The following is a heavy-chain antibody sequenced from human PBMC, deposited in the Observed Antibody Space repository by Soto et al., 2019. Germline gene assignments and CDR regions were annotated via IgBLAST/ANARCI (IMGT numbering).Heavy chain of an antibody. J-gene: IGHJ5*02. Sequence: QVQLVQSGAEVKKPGASVKVSCKASGYTFTTHGISWVRQAPGQALEWMGWISAYNGYTNYAQKLQGRVTMPPDTSTSTGPMEVRSRISDATAVYSGAIGVGGYYAVVAGPYYWFDHYGHLSQVAVAS. CDR2: ISAYNGYT. D-gene: IGHD3-9*01. V-gene: IGHV1-18*01. CDR1: GYTFTTHG. CDR3: AIGVGGYYAVVAGPYYWFDH.